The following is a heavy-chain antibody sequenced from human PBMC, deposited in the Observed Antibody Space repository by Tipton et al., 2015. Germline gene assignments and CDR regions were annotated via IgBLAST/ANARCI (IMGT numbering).Heavy chain of an antibody. CDR2: ITWDGGDT. CDR3: ARDICGGGSCLDY. CDR1: GFRFDDYA. Sequence: SLRLSCAGSGFRFDDYAMHWVRQTPQKGLEWVSGITWDGGDTAYADFVKGRFTISRDYAKNSLYLQMNSLRAEDTAVYYCARDICGGGSCLDYWGQGTLVTVSS. D-gene: IGHD2-21*01. J-gene: IGHJ4*02. V-gene: IGHV3-9*01.